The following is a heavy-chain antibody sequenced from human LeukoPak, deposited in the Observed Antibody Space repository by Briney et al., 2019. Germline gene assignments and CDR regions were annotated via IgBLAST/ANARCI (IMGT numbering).Heavy chain of an antibody. CDR2: INHSGST. V-gene: IGHV4-34*01. J-gene: IGHJ4*02. D-gene: IGHD3-10*01. CDR1: GGSFGDYY. CDR3: ASLHQVRGLTVFDQ. Sequence: PSETLSLTCAVYGGSFGDYYWSWIRQPPGKGLEWFAEINHSGSTSYNPSLKRRVTISIDTSKNQFSLKLSSVTAADTAVYYCASLHQVRGLTVFDQWGQGTLVTVSS.